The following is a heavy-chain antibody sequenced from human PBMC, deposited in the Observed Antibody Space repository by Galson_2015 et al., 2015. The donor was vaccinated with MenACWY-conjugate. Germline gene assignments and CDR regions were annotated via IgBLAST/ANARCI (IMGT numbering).Heavy chain of an antibody. CDR2: ISGSGGST. CDR1: GFTLSSYA. CDR3: AKDFFASWGYFDY. V-gene: IGHV3-23*01. D-gene: IGHD7-27*01. Sequence: SLRLSCAASGFTLSSYAMSWVRQAPGKGLEWVSGISGSGGSTYYADSVKGRFTISRDSSKNTLYLQMNSLRAEDTAVYYCAKDFFASWGYFDYWGQGTLVTVSS. J-gene: IGHJ4*02.